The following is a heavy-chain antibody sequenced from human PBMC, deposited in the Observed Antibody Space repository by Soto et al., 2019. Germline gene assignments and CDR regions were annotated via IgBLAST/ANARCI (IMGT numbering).Heavy chain of an antibody. Sequence: KTSETLSLTCAVSGGSISSGGYSWSWIRQPPGKGLEWIGYIYHSGSTYYNPSLKSRVTISVDRSKNQFPLKLSSVTAADTAVYYCARTRADDYGDYFDYWGQGTLVTVSS. D-gene: IGHD4-17*01. CDR1: GGSISSGGYS. V-gene: IGHV4-30-2*01. CDR2: IYHSGST. J-gene: IGHJ4*02. CDR3: ARTRADDYGDYFDY.